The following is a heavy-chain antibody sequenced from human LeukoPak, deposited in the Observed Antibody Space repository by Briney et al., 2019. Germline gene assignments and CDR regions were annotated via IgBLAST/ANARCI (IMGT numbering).Heavy chain of an antibody. CDR1: GGSISTYY. D-gene: IGHD3/OR15-3a*01. CDR3: ARDQHNYGFYFDS. Sequence: SETLSLTCTVSGGSISTYYWSWIRQPAGKGLEWIGRIYSSGSSNYNPSLKSRLTMSVDTSKNQFSLSLRSVTAADTAMYFCARDQHNYGFYFDSWGQGTLVTVSS. CDR2: IYSSGSS. J-gene: IGHJ4*02. V-gene: IGHV4-4*07.